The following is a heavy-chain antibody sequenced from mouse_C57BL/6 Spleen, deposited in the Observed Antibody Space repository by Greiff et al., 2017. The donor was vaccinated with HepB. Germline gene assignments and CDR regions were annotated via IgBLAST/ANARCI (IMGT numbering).Heavy chain of an antibody. CDR2: IDPSDSET. D-gene: IGHD2-4*01. CDR1: GYTFTSYW. CDR3: ARDDYDGWYFDV. J-gene: IGHJ1*03. Sequence: QVQLQQSGAELVRPGSSVKLSCKASGYTFTSYWMHWVKQRPIQGLEWIGNIDPSDSETHYNQKFKDKATLTVDKSSSTAYMQLSSLTSEDSAVYYCARDDYDGWYFDVWGTGTTVTVSS. V-gene: IGHV1-52*01.